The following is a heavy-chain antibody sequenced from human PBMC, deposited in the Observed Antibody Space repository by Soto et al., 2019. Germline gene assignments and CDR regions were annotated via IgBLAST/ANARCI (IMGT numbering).Heavy chain of an antibody. D-gene: IGHD3-9*01. CDR2: ISSSSSYI. J-gene: IGHJ4*02. CDR1: GFTFSSYS. Sequence: EVQLVESGGGLVKPGGSLRLSCAASGFTFSSYSMNWVRQAPGKGLEWVSSISSSSSYIYYADSVKGRFTISRDNAKNSLYLQMNSLRAEDTAVYYCARDRHYDILTGYTPFDYWGQGTLVTVSS. V-gene: IGHV3-21*01. CDR3: ARDRHYDILTGYTPFDY.